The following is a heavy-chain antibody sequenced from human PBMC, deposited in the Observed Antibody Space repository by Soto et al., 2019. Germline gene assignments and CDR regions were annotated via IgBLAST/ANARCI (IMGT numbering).Heavy chain of an antibody. V-gene: IGHV1-18*01. CDR2: ISAYNGNT. CDR3: ARDRHCSSTSCYGTFDY. J-gene: IGHJ4*02. Sequence: ASVKVSFKASGYTFTSYGISWVRQAPGQGLEWMGWISAYNGNTNYAQKLQGRVTMTTDTSTSTAYMELRSLRSDDTAVYYCARDRHCSSTSCYGTFDYWGQGTLVTVSS. CDR1: GYTFTSYG. D-gene: IGHD2-2*01.